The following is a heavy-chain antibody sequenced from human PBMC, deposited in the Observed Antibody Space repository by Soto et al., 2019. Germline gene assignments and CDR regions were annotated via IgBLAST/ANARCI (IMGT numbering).Heavy chain of an antibody. Sequence: QLQLVQSGAEVREPGSSVKVSCKASGGTFSSYTVIWVRQAPGQGLEWMGGITPTLNIAKYAEKFQGRVTNPAEESTRTGAMHVISMRSEDTAGYVCARGYYSGSTPSSFDYWGQLTLVAASS. V-gene: IGHV1-69*01. CDR3: ARGYYSGSTPSSFDY. CDR1: GGTFSSYT. J-gene: IGHJ4*02. D-gene: IGHD1-26*01. CDR2: ITPTLNIA.